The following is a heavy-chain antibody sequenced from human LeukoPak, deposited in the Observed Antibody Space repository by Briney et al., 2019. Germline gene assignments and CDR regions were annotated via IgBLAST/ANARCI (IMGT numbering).Heavy chain of an antibody. CDR3: ARLVGSRSCSGGTCYSDY. Sequence: GGSLRLSCAASGFTFSSYSMNWVRQAPGKGLEWVSYISSSSSTIYYADSVKGRFTISRDNAKNSLYLQMNSLRDEDTAVYYCARLVGSRSCSGGTCYSDYWGQGTLVTVSS. D-gene: IGHD2-15*01. J-gene: IGHJ4*02. CDR1: GFTFSSYS. CDR2: ISSSSSTI. V-gene: IGHV3-48*02.